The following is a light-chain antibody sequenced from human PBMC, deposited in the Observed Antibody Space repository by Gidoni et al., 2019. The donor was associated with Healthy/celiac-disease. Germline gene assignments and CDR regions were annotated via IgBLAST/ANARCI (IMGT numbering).Light chain of an antibody. CDR2: YDS. Sequence: SYVLTQPPSVSVAPGKTARITWGGNNIGSKSVHWYQQKPGQAPVLFIYYDSDRPSGIPERFSGSNSGNTATLTISRVEAGDEADYYCQVWDSSSDLEVFGGGTKLTVL. CDR3: QVWDSSSDLEV. J-gene: IGLJ2*01. V-gene: IGLV3-21*04. CDR1: NIGSKS.